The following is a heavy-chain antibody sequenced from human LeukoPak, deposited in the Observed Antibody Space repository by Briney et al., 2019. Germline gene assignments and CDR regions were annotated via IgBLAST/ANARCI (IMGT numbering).Heavy chain of an antibody. CDR1: GFTFSSYS. J-gene: IGHJ4*02. CDR2: ISSSSSYI. Sequence: PGGSLRLSCAASGFTFSSYSMNWVRPAPGKGLEWVSSISSSSSYIYYADSVKGRFTISRDNAKNSLYLQMNSLRAEDTAIYYCTRVGYIDEGIDYWGQGTLVTVSS. CDR3: TRVGYIDEGIDY. D-gene: IGHD5-24*01. V-gene: IGHV3-21*01.